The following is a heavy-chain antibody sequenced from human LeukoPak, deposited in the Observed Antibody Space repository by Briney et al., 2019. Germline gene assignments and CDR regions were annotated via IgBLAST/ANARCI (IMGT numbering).Heavy chain of an antibody. D-gene: IGHD6-19*01. CDR3: ARDLGVLSSGWYGEGAFDI. CDR1: GGSISSSSYY. V-gene: IGHV4-39*07. Sequence: SETLSLTCTVSGGSISSSSYYWGWIRQPPGKGLEWIGSIYYSGSTYYNPSLKSRVTISVDTSKNQFSLKLSSVTAADTAVYYCARDLGVLSSGWYGEGAFDIWGQGTMVTVSS. CDR2: IYYSGST. J-gene: IGHJ3*02.